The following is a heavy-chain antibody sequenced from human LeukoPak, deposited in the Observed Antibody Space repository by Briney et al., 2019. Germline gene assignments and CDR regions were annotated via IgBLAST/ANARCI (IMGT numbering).Heavy chain of an antibody. J-gene: IGHJ4*02. CDR2: ISGSGGTT. V-gene: IGHV3-23*01. Sequence: PGGSLRLSCAASGFTFSSYAMSWVRQAPGKGLEWVSAISGSGGTTYYADSVKGRFTISRDNSKNTLYLQMNSLRAEDTAVYYCAKVPGGSGSPDYWGQGTLVTVSS. D-gene: IGHD3-10*01. CDR1: GFTFSSYA. CDR3: AKVPGGSGSPDY.